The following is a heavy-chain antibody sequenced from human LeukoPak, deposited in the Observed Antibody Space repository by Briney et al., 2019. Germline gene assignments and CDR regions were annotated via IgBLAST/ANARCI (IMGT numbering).Heavy chain of an antibody. Sequence: YPGGSLRLSCAASGFTFSSYSMNWVRQAPGKGLEWVSYISSGSSTIYYADSVKGRFTTSRDNAKNSLYLQMNSLRAEDTAIYYCARDVTMVPYAFDIWGQGAMVTVSS. J-gene: IGHJ3*02. CDR2: ISSGSSTI. V-gene: IGHV3-48*04. CDR1: GFTFSSYS. D-gene: IGHD3-10*01. CDR3: ARDVTMVPYAFDI.